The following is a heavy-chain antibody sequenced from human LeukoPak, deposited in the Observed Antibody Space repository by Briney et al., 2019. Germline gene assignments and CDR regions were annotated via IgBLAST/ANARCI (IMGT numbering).Heavy chain of an antibody. J-gene: IGHJ4*02. CDR3: ARDSSSGWYHDY. CDR2: IYSGGST. Sequence: PGGSLRLSCAASGSTISTNYMSWVRQAPGKGLEWVSVIYSGGSTYYADSVKGRFTISRDKSKNTLYLQMNSLRAEDTAVYYCARDSSSGWYHDYWGQGTLVTVSS. D-gene: IGHD6-19*01. V-gene: IGHV3-66*01. CDR1: GSTISTNY.